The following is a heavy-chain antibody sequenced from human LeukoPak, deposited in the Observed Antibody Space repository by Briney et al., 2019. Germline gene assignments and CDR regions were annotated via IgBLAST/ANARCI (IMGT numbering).Heavy chain of an antibody. Sequence: SETLSLTCTVSGGSISSYYWSWIRQPPGKGLEWIGYTYTSGSTNYNPSLKSRVTISVDTSKNQFSLKLSSVTAADTAVYYCARLRSDFWIGNYYYYMDVWGKGTTVTVSS. CDR3: ARLRSDFWIGNYYYYMDV. CDR1: GGSISSYY. CDR2: TYTSGST. V-gene: IGHV4-4*09. D-gene: IGHD3-3*01. J-gene: IGHJ6*03.